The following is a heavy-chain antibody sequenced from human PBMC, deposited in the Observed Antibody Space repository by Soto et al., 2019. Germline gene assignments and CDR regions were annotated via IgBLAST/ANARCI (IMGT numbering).Heavy chain of an antibody. D-gene: IGHD2-21*01. CDR3: ARPLAYCGGDCHYYFDS. V-gene: IGHV4-39*01. Sequence: QLQLQESGPGLVKPSETLSLTCTVSGGSISNSRYYWGWIRQPPGKGLEWIGSIYYSGSTYYNPSLKSRVTISVDTSKNQFSLKLRSVTAADTAVYYCARPLAYCGGDCHYYFDSWGQGTLVTVSS. J-gene: IGHJ4*02. CDR2: IYYSGST. CDR1: GGSISNSRYY.